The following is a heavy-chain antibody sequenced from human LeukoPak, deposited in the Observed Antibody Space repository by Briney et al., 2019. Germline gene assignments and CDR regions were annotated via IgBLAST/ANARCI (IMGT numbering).Heavy chain of an antibody. V-gene: IGHV4-34*09. CDR1: GGSFSGYY. Sequence: SETLSLTCAVYGGSFSGYYWSWIRQPPGKGLEWIGEINHSGSTNYNPSLKSRVTISVDTSKNQFSLKLSSVTAADTAVYYCARTYYYGSGSYLEDYWGQGTLVTVSS. CDR3: ARTYYYGSGSYLEDY. J-gene: IGHJ4*02. CDR2: INHSGST. D-gene: IGHD3-10*01.